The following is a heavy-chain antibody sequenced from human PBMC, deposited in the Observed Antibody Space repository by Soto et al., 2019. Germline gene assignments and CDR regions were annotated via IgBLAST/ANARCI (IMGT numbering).Heavy chain of an antibody. CDR2: IRPWNGDA. D-gene: IGHD6-19*01. V-gene: IGHV1-2*02. CDR3: VRVSPGWNFDY. Sequence: QVRLVQSGAEVQKPGASVKVSCKAPRDFFKEHDXLHWLREAPGQGLEWTGWIRPWNGDATYAQKFQGRLTLSRDMSIDTMYFDLTSLTSDDTAVYYCVRVSPGWNFDYWGQGTLLTVSS. CDR1: RDFFKEHDX. J-gene: IGHJ4*02.